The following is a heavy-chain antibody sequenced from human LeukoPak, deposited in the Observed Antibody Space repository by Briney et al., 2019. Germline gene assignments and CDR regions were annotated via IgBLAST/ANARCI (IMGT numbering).Heavy chain of an antibody. J-gene: IGHJ4*02. CDR1: GFTFSSYG. CDR2: ISGSGGST. Sequence: GGSLRLSCAASGFTFSSYGMHWVRQAPGKGLEWVSAISGSGGSTYYADSVKGRFTISRDNSKNTLYLQMNSLRAEDTAVYYCAKDLGTWYYYDSSGYYYGYDYWGQGTLVTVSS. D-gene: IGHD3-22*01. CDR3: AKDLGTWYYYDSSGYYYGYDY. V-gene: IGHV3-23*01.